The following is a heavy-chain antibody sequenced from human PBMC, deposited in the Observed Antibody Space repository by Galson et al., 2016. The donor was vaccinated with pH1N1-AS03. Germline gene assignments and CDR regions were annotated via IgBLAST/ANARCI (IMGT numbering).Heavy chain of an antibody. V-gene: IGHV3-7*01. CDR1: GFTFSNFW. Sequence: SLRLSCAASGFTFSNFWMNWLRQVPGKGPEWVAVIRKDGGEGYYVDSVKDRFTISRDNVNNLLLLQMNSLRVEDTAVYYCARGAGWLSEFWGQGTLVTVSS. J-gene: IGHJ4*02. CDR2: IRKDGGEG. D-gene: IGHD6-19*01. CDR3: ARGAGWLSEF.